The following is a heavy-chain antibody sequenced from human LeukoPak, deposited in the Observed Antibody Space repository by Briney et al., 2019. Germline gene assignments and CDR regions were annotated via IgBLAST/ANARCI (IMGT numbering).Heavy chain of an antibody. Sequence: PGGSLRLSCAASGFPCSTYWMSWVRQVPGKGLEWVANIKQDGSEKYYVDSVKGRFTISRDNAKNSLYLQMNSLRVEDTAVYYCATNSGGYCSTTNCYTGRFDFWGQGTLVTVSS. V-gene: IGHV3-7*01. J-gene: IGHJ4*02. D-gene: IGHD2-2*02. CDR2: IKQDGSEK. CDR3: ATNSGGYCSTTNCYTGRFDF. CDR1: GFPCSTYW.